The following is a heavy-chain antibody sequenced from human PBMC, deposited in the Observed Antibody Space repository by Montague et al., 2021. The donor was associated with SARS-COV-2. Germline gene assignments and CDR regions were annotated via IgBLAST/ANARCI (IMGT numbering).Heavy chain of an antibody. CDR3: ARAYSGSYLSAFDI. J-gene: IGHJ3*02. Sequence: SLRLSCAASGFTFSSHAMHWVRQAPGKGLEWVAVISYDGSNKYYADSVKGRFTISRDNSKNTLYLQMNSLRAEDTAVYYCARAYSGSYLSAFDIWGQGTMVTVSS. V-gene: IGHV3-30*04. CDR2: ISYDGSNK. D-gene: IGHD1-26*01. CDR1: GFTFSSHA.